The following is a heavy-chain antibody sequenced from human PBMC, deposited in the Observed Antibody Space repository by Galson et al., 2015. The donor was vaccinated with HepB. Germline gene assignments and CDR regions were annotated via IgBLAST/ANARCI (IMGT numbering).Heavy chain of an antibody. J-gene: IGHJ4*02. CDR3: ARDPYSYGFPLTFDY. Sequence: SLRLSCAASGFTFSSYAMHWVRQAPGKGLEWVAVISYDGSNKYYADSVKGRFTISRDNSKNTLYLQMNSLRAEDTAVYYCARDPYSYGFPLTFDYWGQGTLVTVSS. CDR2: ISYDGSNK. V-gene: IGHV3-30*04. D-gene: IGHD5-18*01. CDR1: GFTFSSYA.